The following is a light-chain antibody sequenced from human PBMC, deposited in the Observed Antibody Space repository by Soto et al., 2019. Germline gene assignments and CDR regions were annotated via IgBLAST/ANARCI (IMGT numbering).Light chain of an antibody. J-gene: IGKJ1*01. V-gene: IGKV1-5*01. CDR3: LQYSSHSWT. CDR1: RSISDW. Sequence: DIQMTQSPSSLSPSVGDRVTITCRASRSISDWLAWYQQKPGKAPALLIFDASNLKSGVSSRFSGSGSGTEFTLTISRLQPDDVATYYCLQYSSHSWTFGQGTKVDIK. CDR2: DAS.